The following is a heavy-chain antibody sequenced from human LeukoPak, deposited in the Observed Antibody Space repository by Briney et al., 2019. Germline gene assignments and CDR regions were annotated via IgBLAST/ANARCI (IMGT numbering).Heavy chain of an antibody. CDR1: GGSFSGYY. D-gene: IGHD3-16*02. V-gene: IGHV4-34*01. CDR2: INHSGST. Sequence: PSETLSLTCAVYGGSFSGYYWSWIRQPPGKGLEWIGEINHSGSTNYNPSLKSRVTISVDTSKNQFSLKLSSVTAADTAVYYCARESMYYDYVWGSYRPDAFDIWGQGTMVTVSS. J-gene: IGHJ3*02. CDR3: ARESMYYDYVWGSYRPDAFDI.